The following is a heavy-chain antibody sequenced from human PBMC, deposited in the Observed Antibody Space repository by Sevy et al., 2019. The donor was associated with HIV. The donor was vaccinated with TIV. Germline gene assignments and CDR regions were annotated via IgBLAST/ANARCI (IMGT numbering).Heavy chain of an antibody. Sequence: GGSLRLSCAASGFTFSSYAMHWVRQAPGKGLEWVAVISYDGSNKYYADSVKGRFTISRDNSKNTLYLQMNSLRAEDTAGYYCARGPGIQLWNRYYYYYGMDVWGQGTTVTVSS. CDR2: ISYDGSNK. D-gene: IGHD5-18*01. J-gene: IGHJ6*02. V-gene: IGHV3-30*04. CDR3: ARGPGIQLWNRYYYYYGMDV. CDR1: GFTFSSYA.